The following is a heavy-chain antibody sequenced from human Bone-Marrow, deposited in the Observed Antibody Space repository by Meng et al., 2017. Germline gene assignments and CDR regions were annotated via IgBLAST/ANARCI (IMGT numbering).Heavy chain of an antibody. CDR1: GGTFSSYA. Sequence: QVGRVRSGAEVKKPGSSVKVSCKASGGTFSSYAISWVRQAPGQGLEWMGGIIPIFGTANYAQKFQGRVTITADESTSTAYMELSSLRSEDTAVYYCARDRYYYDSSGYRFDYWGQGTLVTVSS. CDR3: ARDRYYYDSSGYRFDY. V-gene: IGHV1-69*01. CDR2: IIPIFGTA. J-gene: IGHJ4*02. D-gene: IGHD3-22*01.